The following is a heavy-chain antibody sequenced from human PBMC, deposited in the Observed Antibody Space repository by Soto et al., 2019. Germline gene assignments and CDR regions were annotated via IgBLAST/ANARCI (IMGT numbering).Heavy chain of an antibody. CDR2: IIPIFGTA. CDR1: GGTFSSYA. CDR3: ARDLPRGYLGTRGFDP. D-gene: IGHD5-12*01. J-gene: IGHJ5*02. Sequence: QVQLVQSGAEVKKPGSLVKVSCKASGGTFSSYAISWVRQAPGQGLEWMGGIIPIFGTANYAQKFQGRVTITADESTSTAYMELSSLRSEDTAVYYCARDLPRGYLGTRGFDPWGQGTLVTVSS. V-gene: IGHV1-69*01.